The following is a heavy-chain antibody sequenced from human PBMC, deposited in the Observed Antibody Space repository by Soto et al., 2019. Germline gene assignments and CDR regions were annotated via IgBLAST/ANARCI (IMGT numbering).Heavy chain of an antibody. J-gene: IGHJ4*02. CDR1: AGSISNFY. CDR2: ISYSGNT. Sequence: SETLSLTCDVYAGSISNFYWSWIRQPPGKGLEWIGYISYSGNTNYNPSLKSRVSISVDTSKNQFSLNLTSVTAADTAVYYCARAPMVPTRSYFDSWGQGTPVTVSS. D-gene: IGHD2-8*01. V-gene: IGHV4-59*01. CDR3: ARAPMVPTRSYFDS.